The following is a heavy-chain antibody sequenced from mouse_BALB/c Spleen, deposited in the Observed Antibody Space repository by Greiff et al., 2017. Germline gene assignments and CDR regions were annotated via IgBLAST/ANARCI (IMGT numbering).Heavy chain of an antibody. CDR1: GYTFTSYW. Sequence: LQQPGSELVRPGASVKLSCKASGYTFTSYWMHWVKQRHGQGLEWIGNIYPGSGSTNYDEKFKSKGTLTVDTSSSTAYMHLSSLTSEDSAVYYCTRAHLLWYYAMDYGGQGTSVTVSS. CDR2: IYPGSGST. D-gene: IGHD2-1*01. V-gene: IGHV1S22*01. J-gene: IGHJ4*01. CDR3: TRAHLLWYYAMDY.